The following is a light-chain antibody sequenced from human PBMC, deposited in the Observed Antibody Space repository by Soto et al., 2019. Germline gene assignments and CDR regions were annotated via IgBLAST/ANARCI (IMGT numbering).Light chain of an antibody. CDR3: QHYNSYPWT. Sequence: DIQMTQSPSTLSATAGDRVTITCRASQSISSWLAWYQHKPGKAPKLLIYKASTLKSGVPSRFSGSGSGTEFTLTISSLQPDDFATYYCQHYNSYPWTFGQGTKVDIK. CDR2: KAS. J-gene: IGKJ1*01. CDR1: QSISSW. V-gene: IGKV1-5*03.